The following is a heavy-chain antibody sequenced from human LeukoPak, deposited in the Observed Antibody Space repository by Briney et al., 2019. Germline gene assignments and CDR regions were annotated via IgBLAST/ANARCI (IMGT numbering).Heavy chain of an antibody. CDR2: IYNSGST. Sequence: SETLSLTCIVSGGSFSSYYWTWIRQPPGKGLEWIGYIYNSGSTNYNPSLKSRVTISVDTSKNQFSLKLSSVTAADTAVYYCARDTDSSGYYDFWGQGTLVTVSS. D-gene: IGHD3-22*01. CDR1: GGSFSSYY. CDR3: ARDTDSSGYYDF. V-gene: IGHV4-59*01. J-gene: IGHJ4*02.